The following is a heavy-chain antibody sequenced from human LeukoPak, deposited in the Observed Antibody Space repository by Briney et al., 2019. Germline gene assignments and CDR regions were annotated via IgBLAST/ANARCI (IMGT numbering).Heavy chain of an antibody. CDR1: GYSINNGYY. CDR2: IYHSGST. D-gene: IGHD3-16*01. CDR3: ARRGDI. J-gene: IGHJ3*02. V-gene: IGHV4-38-2*02. Sequence: PSETLSLTCSVSGYSINNGYYWGWIRQPPGKGLEWIGSIYHSGSTYYNPSLKSRVTISIDTSKNQFSLQLSSVTAADTAVYYCARRGDIWGQGTMVTVSS.